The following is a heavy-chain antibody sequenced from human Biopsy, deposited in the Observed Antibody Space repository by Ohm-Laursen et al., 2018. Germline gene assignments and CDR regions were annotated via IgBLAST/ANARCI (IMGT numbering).Heavy chain of an antibody. V-gene: IGHV1-18*01. J-gene: IGHJ3*01. Sequence: GSSVKVSCKTSGYTFPNFGISWVRQAPGRGLEWMGWISPYNGNGDYEKNFHGRVTLTADTSTSTVYMELRSLRSGDTAVYYCATSHYFESTGYAFDFWGQGTVVSVSS. CDR3: ATSHYFESTGYAFDF. D-gene: IGHD3-22*01. CDR2: ISPYNGNG. CDR1: GYTFPNFG.